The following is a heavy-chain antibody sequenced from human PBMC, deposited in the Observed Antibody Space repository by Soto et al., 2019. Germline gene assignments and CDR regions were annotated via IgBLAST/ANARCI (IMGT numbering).Heavy chain of an antibody. D-gene: IGHD6-13*01. V-gene: IGHV5-10-1*01. CDR1: GYSFTSYW. J-gene: IGHJ6*02. CDR3: ARDVAAARTYYYYYGMDV. Sequence: GESLKISCKGSGYSFTSYWISWVGQMPGKGLEWMGRIDPSDSYTNYSPSFQGHVTISADKSISTAYLQWSSLKASDTAMYYCARDVAAARTYYYYYGMDVWGQGTTVTVSS. CDR2: IDPSDSYT.